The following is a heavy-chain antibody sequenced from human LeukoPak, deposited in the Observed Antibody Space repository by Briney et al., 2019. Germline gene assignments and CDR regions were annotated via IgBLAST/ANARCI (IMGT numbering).Heavy chain of an antibody. V-gene: IGHV1-69*02. Sequence: ASVKVSCKASGGTFSSYTISWVRQAPGQGLEWMGRIIPILGIANYAQKLQGRVTITADKSTSTAYMELSSLRSEDTAVYYCARHFREDILTGHDAFDIWGQRTMVTVSS. J-gene: IGHJ3*02. D-gene: IGHD3-9*01. CDR2: IIPILGIA. CDR3: ARHFREDILTGHDAFDI. CDR1: GGTFSSYT.